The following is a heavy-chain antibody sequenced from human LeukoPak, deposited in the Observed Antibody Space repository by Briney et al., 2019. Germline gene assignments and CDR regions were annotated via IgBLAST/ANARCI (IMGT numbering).Heavy chain of an antibody. V-gene: IGHV3-7*04. Sequence: GGSLRLSCAASGFTFSSSLMSWVRQAPGKGLEWVANIKEDGSEKYYVDSVKGRFTISRDNAKNSLYLQMNSLRAEDTAVYYCARDLTTVGGQGTLVTVSS. J-gene: IGHJ4*02. CDR3: ARDLTTV. CDR1: GFTFSSSL. CDR2: IKEDGSEK. D-gene: IGHD4-17*01.